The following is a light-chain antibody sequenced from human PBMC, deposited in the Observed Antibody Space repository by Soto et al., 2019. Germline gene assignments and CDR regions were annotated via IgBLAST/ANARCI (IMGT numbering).Light chain of an antibody. CDR1: QGVTNS. J-gene: IGKJ2*01. CDR3: QQLYTYPHI. V-gene: IGKV1-9*01. CDR2: YIS. Sequence: IQVTQSPSFLSASVGDRVTITCRTSQGVTNSFAWYQQKSGKAPRLLIYYISSLKSGVPSRFSGSGSGTEFTLTISSLQPEDFATYYCQQLYTYPHIFGLGTQLEI.